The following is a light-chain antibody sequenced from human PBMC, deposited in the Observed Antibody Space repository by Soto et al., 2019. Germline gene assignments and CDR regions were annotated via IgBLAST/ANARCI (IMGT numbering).Light chain of an antibody. CDR3: CSFASSSTYL. CDR1: SSNIGRRF. V-gene: IGLV2-14*01. Sequence: QSVLTQPPSASATPGQRVTISCSGSSSNIGRRFVYWYQHLPGTAPKLMIYEVVNRPSWVSNRFSGSKSGNTASLTISGLQADDEADYYCCSFASSSTYLLGTAKKVTV. J-gene: IGLJ1*01. CDR2: EVV.